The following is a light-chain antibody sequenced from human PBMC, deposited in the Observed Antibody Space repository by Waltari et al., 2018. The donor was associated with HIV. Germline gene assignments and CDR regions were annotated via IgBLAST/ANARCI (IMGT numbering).Light chain of an antibody. Sequence: DLQMTQSPSPLSASVGDRVIITCRASESISRWLAWYQQKPGKAPQLLIYKASILESGVPSRFSGSGSGTEFTLTISSLQPDDFATYYCQQYISDLTFGQGTKVDIK. CDR1: ESISRW. V-gene: IGKV1-5*03. J-gene: IGKJ1*01. CDR2: KAS. CDR3: QQYISDLT.